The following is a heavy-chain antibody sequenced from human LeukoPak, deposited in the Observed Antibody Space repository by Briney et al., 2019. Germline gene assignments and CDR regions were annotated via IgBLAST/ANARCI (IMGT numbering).Heavy chain of an antibody. V-gene: IGHV5-10-1*01. D-gene: IGHD5-12*01. CDR1: GYSFTNYW. Sequence: GESLKISCKGSGYSFTNYWISWVRQMPGKRLEWMGRIDPSDSYTNYNPSFQGHITISADKSSSTAYLHWSSLKASDTAMYFCARQYSGYGYYFDYWGQGILVTVSS. CDR3: ARQYSGYGYYFDY. J-gene: IGHJ4*02. CDR2: IDPSDSYT.